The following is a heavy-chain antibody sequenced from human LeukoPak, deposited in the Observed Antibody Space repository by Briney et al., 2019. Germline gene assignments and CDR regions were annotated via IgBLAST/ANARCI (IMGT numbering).Heavy chain of an antibody. CDR2: IYTSGST. J-gene: IGHJ6*03. V-gene: IGHV4-61*02. CDR1: GGSISSGSYY. D-gene: IGHD3-10*01. CDR3: ARARVGITFGYYHYMDV. Sequence: SQTLSLTCTVSGGSISSGSYYWSWIRQPAGKGLEWIGRIYTSGSTNYNPSLKSRVTISVDTSKNQSSLKLSSVTAADTAVYYCARARVGITFGYYHYMDVWGKGTTVTVSS.